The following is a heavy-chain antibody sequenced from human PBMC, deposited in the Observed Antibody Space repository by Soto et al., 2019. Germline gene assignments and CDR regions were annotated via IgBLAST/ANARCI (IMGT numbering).Heavy chain of an antibody. CDR2: IYYSGST. D-gene: IGHD3-3*01. CDR1: GGSISSGGYY. Sequence: SETLSLTCTVSGGSISSGGYYWSWIRQHPGKGLEWIGYIYYSGSTYYNPSLKSRVTISVDTSKNQFSLKLSSVTAEDTAVYYCARSSRPTIFYSMDVWGKGTTGTVSS. CDR3: ARSSRPTIFYSMDV. V-gene: IGHV4-31*03. J-gene: IGHJ6*03.